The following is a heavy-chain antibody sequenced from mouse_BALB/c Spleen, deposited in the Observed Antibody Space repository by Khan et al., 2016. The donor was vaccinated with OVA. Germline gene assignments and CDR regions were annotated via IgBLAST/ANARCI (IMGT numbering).Heavy chain of an antibody. Sequence: QVQLKQSGAELARPGASVKMSCKTSGYTFTTYTLHWVKQRPGRSLEWIGYINPSNDYTNYNQKFKDKSTLTADKSSSTAYMQLSSLTSEDSAVYYCARSVQLGLRGWFTYWGQGTLVTVSA. D-gene: IGHD3-1*01. CDR3: ARSVQLGLRGWFTY. V-gene: IGHV1-4*01. CDR2: INPSNDYT. CDR1: GYTFTTYT. J-gene: IGHJ3*01.